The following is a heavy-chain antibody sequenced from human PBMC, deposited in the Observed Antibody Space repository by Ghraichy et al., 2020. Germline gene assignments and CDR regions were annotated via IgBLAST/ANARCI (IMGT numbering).Heavy chain of an antibody. Sequence: GGSLRLSCAASGFTFSSYAMHWVRQAPGKGLEWVAVISYDGSNKYYADSVKGRFTISRDNSKNTLYLQMNSLRAEDTAVYYCASMVTQSTVAGPAEYFQHWGQGTLVTVSS. CDR1: GFTFSSYA. V-gene: IGHV3-30-3*01. CDR3: ASMVTQSTVAGPAEYFQH. CDR2: ISYDGSNK. J-gene: IGHJ1*01. D-gene: IGHD6-19*01.